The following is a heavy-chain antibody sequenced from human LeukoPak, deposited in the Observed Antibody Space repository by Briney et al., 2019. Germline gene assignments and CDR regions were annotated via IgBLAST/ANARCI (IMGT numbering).Heavy chain of an antibody. CDR2: IYYSGST. CDR3: GRGGQQLANWFDP. D-gene: IGHD6-13*01. CDR1: GGSISSGGYY. V-gene: IGHV4-31*03. Sequence: SQTLSLTCTVSGGSISSGGYYWSWIRQHPGKGLEWIGYIYYSGSTYYNASLKSRVTISLDTSRNQFSLKLSSVTAADTAVYYCGRGGQQLANWFDPWGQGTLVTVSS. J-gene: IGHJ5*02.